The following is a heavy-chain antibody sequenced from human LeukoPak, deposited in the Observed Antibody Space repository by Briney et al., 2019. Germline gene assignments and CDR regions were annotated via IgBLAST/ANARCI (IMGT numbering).Heavy chain of an antibody. CDR2: IITNFGTT. CDR1: GGTFSNYA. D-gene: IGHD3-3*01. Sequence: SVKVSCKASGGTFSNYAISWVRQAPGQGLEWMGEIITNFGTTNYAQKYQGRVTITADVSTSTVYMELSSLRSEDTAVYYCARPRTYYDFWRGYPPFDYWGQGTLVTVSS. CDR3: ARPRTYYDFWRGYPPFDY. V-gene: IGHV1-69*13. J-gene: IGHJ4*02.